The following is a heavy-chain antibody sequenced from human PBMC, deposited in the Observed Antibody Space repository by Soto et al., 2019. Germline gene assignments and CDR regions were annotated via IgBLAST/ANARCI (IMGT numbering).Heavy chain of an antibody. V-gene: IGHV1-18*01. J-gene: IGHJ5*02. Sequence: QVQLVQSGAEVKKPGASVKVSCKASGYTFTSYGISWVRQAPGQGLEWMGWISAYNGNTNYAQKLQGRGTMTTDTSPSPAYMELRNLGSYGTGGYFWGGISSLPPPWYPYGPATRGWFDPWGQGTLVTVSS. CDR1: GYTFTSYG. CDR3: GGISSLPPPWYPYGPATRGWFDP. D-gene: IGHD5-12*01. CDR2: ISAYNGNT.